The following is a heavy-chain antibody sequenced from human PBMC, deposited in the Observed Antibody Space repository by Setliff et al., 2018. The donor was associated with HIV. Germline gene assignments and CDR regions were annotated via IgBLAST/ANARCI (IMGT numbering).Heavy chain of an antibody. CDR2: IFYGGSVYGSGRT. D-gene: IGHD4-17*01. Sequence: SETLSLTCGVSGYSISSGYYWAWIRQSPGKGLEWIGCIFYGGSVYGSGRTFFNPSLKSRVTISVDTSQNQFSLKLSSVTAADTAIYYCARRIYGNNPYFDYWSQGTLVTVSS. J-gene: IGHJ4*02. V-gene: IGHV4-38-2*01. CDR3: ARRIYGNNPYFDY. CDR1: GYSISSGYY.